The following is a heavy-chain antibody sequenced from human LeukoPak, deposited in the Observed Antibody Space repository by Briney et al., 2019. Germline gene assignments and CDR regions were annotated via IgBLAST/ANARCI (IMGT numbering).Heavy chain of an antibody. CDR2: INHSGST. V-gene: IGHV4-34*01. J-gene: IGHJ4*02. CDR3: AKDHGSGWYQSFDY. CDR1: GGSFSGYY. D-gene: IGHD6-19*01. Sequence: PSETLSLTCAVYGGSFSGYYWSWIRQPPGKGLEWIGEINHSGSTNYNPSLKSRVTISVDTSKNQFSLKLSSVTAADTAVYYCAKDHGSGWYQSFDYWGQGTLVTVSS.